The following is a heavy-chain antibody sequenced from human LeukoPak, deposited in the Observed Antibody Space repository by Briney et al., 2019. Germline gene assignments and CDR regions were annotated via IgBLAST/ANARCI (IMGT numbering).Heavy chain of an antibody. Sequence: GGSLRLSCAASGVAFNNALMSWVRQAPGKGLEWVGRIVSKTDGGTTDYAAPVKGRFTISRDDSKNTLYLQMNSLKTEDTAVYYCTTLYRFDPWGQGTLVTVSS. J-gene: IGHJ5*02. CDR1: GVAFNNAL. CDR2: IVSKTDGGTT. CDR3: TTLYRFDP. V-gene: IGHV3-15*04. D-gene: IGHD2-8*01.